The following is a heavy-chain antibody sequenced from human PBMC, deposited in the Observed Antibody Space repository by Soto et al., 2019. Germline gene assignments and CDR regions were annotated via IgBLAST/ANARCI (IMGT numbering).Heavy chain of an antibody. CDR3: AKHGTYCSASGYSSGCHFDY. J-gene: IGHJ4*02. CDR1: GFTFSSYA. V-gene: IGHV3-23*01. Sequence: GGSLRLSCAASGFTFSSYAMSWVRQAPGKGLEWVSAISGSGGSTYYADSVKGRFTISRDNSKNTLYLQMNSLRAEDTAVYYCAKHGTYCSASGYSSGCHFDYWSQGTLVTVSS. D-gene: IGHD6-19*01. CDR2: ISGSGGST.